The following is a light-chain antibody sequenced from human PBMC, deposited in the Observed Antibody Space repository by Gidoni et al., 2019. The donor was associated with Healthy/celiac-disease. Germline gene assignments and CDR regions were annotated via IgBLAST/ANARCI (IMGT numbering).Light chain of an antibody. CDR3: QQYYSTPFT. CDR2: WAS. CDR1: QSFLYSSNNKNY. J-gene: IGKJ3*01. V-gene: IGKV4-1*01. Sequence: DIVMTQSPDSLAGSLGERAPINCKSSQSFLYSSNNKNYLAWYQQKPGQPPKLLISWASTRESGVPDRFSGSGSGTDFTLTISSLQAEDVAVYYCQQYYSTPFTFGPGTKVDIK.